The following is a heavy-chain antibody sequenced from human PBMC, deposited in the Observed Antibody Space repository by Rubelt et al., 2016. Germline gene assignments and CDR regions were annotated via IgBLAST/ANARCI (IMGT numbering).Heavy chain of an antibody. D-gene: IGHD2-2*01. V-gene: IGHV1-2*06. CDR2: IHPNSGDT. Sequence: VKVSCKASGYSFTGYYMHWVRQAPGQGLEWMGRIHPNSGDTNYAQNFQGRVTMTRDTSISTVYMELRSLRSDDTAVYYCARIYCSSTSCLTYYYYGMDVWGQGTTVTVSS. J-gene: IGHJ6*02. CDR3: ARIYCSSTSCLTYYYYGMDV. CDR1: GYSFTGYY.